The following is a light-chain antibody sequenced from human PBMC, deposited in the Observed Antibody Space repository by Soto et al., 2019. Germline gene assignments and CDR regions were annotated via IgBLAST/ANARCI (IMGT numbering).Light chain of an antibody. CDR2: RAS. V-gene: IGKV3-15*01. Sequence: VLTQSPATLSVSPGDCATLSCRASQSVSSLLAWYQQKPGQARRLIIYRASTRAAGLPDRFSGSGSGTEFTLTISSLQSEHFGVYYCQQYNAWPITFGQGTRLEIK. CDR3: QQYNAWPIT. J-gene: IGKJ5*01. CDR1: QSVSSL.